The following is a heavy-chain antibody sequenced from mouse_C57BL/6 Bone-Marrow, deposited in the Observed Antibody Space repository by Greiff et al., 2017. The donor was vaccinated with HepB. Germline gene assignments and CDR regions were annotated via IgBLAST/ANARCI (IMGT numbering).Heavy chain of an antibody. CDR2: INTGGTYT. D-gene: IGHD2-14*01. J-gene: IGHJ2*01. Sequence: EVKLEESGGDLVKPGGSLKLSCVASGFTFSTSDMSWVRQTPDNRLEWVATINTGGTYTYYPESVKGRFTIPNDTAKNTLFLQMSSLTSEDSAIYFSARDRFDYYFDYGGQGTTLTVTS. CDR3: ARDRFDYYFDY. V-gene: IGHV5-6*02. CDR1: GFTFSTSD.